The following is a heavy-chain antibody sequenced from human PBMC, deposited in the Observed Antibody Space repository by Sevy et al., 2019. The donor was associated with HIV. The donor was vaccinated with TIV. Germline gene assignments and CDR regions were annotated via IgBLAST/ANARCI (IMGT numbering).Heavy chain of an antibody. D-gene: IGHD2-15*01. V-gene: IGHV1-58*01. CDR1: SFTFTNSA. CDR2: IVVGSGDT. Sequence: ASVKVSCKASSFTFTNSAVQWVQQARGQRLEWIGWIVVGSGDTNYAHNFQERVTISRDMSTATVSMELSGLRSEDTAVYYCAAESRGSCSGRSCSVENGMDVWGPGTTVTVSS. J-gene: IGHJ6*02. CDR3: AAESRGSCSGRSCSVENGMDV.